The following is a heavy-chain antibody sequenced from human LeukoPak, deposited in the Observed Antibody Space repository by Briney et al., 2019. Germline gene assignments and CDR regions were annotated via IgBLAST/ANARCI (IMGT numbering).Heavy chain of an antibody. CDR3: ARRAGAYSHPYDY. Sequence: GGTLRLSCAASGFTFSSHGMHGVRDAPAKGLEWGAFIRYDGSNKHYADSAKGRFTIYRYNPKSTLYLQMNSLRAEDTAVYYCARRAGAYSHPYDYWGQGTLVTVSS. CDR2: IRYDGSNK. CDR1: GFTFSSHG. D-gene: IGHD4/OR15-4a*01. J-gene: IGHJ4*02. V-gene: IGHV3-30*02.